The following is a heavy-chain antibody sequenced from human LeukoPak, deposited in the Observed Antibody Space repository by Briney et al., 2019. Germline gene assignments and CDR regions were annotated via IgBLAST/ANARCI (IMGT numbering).Heavy chain of an antibody. J-gene: IGHJ4*02. CDR2: LSGSGGGT. D-gene: IGHD2-15*01. CDR3: AKSPYCSGGSCYYFDY. CDR1: GFTFSSYA. V-gene: IGHV3-23*01. Sequence: PGGSPRLSCAASGFTFSSYAMSWVPQAPGKGREWVSTLSGSGGGTFYADSVKGRFTISRDNSRNTLYLHKNSLRAEDTAVYYCAKSPYCSGGSCYYFDYWGQGTLVTVSS.